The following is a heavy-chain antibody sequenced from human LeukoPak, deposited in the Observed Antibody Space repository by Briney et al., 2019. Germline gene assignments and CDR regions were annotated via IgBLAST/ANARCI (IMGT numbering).Heavy chain of an antibody. Sequence: GGSLRLSCAASGFTFDDYGMSWVRQVPGKGLEWVSGVNWNGASTGYIDSVKGRFTISRDNAKNSLYLQMNSLRAEDTAVYYCARGDVVVPAAIHFDYWGQGTLVTVSS. CDR2: VNWNGAST. CDR1: GFTFDDYG. D-gene: IGHD2-2*01. V-gene: IGHV3-20*04. CDR3: ARGDVVVPAAIHFDY. J-gene: IGHJ4*02.